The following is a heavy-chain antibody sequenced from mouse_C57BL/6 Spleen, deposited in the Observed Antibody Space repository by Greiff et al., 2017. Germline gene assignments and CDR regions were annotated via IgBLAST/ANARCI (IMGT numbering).Heavy chain of an antibody. CDR1: GFTFSSYA. Sequence: EVQLVESGGGLVKPGGSLKLSCAASGFTFSSYAMSWVRQTPEKRLEWVATISDGGSYTYYPDNVKGRFTISRDNAKNNLYLQMSHLKSEDTAMYYCARDVDSSGPAWFAYWGQGTLVTVSA. V-gene: IGHV5-4*01. CDR2: ISDGGSYT. D-gene: IGHD3-2*02. CDR3: ARDVDSSGPAWFAY. J-gene: IGHJ3*01.